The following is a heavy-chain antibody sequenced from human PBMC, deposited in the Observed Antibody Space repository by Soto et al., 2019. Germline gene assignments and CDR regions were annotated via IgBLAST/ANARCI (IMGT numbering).Heavy chain of an antibody. CDR1: GGSISSYY. CDR2: IYHSGST. J-gene: IGHJ4*02. Sequence: PSETLSLTCTVSGGSISSYYCSWIRQPPGKGLEWIGEIYHSGSTNYNPSLKSRVTISVDTSKNQFSLKLTSVTAADTAVYYCARDKITGLFDYWGQGTLVTVSS. V-gene: IGHV4-34*01. CDR3: ARDKITGLFDY. D-gene: IGHD2-8*02.